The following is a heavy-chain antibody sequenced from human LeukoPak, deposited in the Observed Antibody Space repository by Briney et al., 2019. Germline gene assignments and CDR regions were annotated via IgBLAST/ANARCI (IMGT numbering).Heavy chain of an antibody. CDR3: ARDGHTGFDY. CDR2: ISSSSSFI. V-gene: IGHV3-21*01. Sequence: GGSLRLSCAASGFMFSSYSMNWGRQAPGKGLEWVSSISSSSSFIYYADSLKGRFTISRDNAKNSLYLQMNSLRAEDTAVYYCARDGHTGFDYWGQGTLVTVSS. J-gene: IGHJ4*02. CDR1: GFMFSSYS. D-gene: IGHD5-18*01.